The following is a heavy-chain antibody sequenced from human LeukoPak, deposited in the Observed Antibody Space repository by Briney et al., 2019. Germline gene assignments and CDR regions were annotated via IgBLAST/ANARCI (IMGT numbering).Heavy chain of an antibody. V-gene: IGHV4-59*08. Sequence: SETLSLTCTVSGGSISGHYWSWIRQPPGKGLEWIGYIYYSGSTNYNPSLKSRTTISLDTSKSQFSLKLSSVTAADTAVYYCARISVGAAGNNWFDPWGQGTLVTVSS. CDR2: IYYSGST. D-gene: IGHD6-13*01. CDR3: ARISVGAAGNNWFDP. J-gene: IGHJ5*02. CDR1: GGSISGHY.